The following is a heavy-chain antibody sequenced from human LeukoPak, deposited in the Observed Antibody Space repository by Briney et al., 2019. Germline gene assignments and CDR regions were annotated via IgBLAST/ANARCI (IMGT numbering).Heavy chain of an antibody. Sequence: SETLSLTCTVSGGSISSSSYYWGWIRQPPGKGLEWIGSIYYSGSTYYNPSLKSRVTISVDTSKNQFSLKLSSVTAADTAVYYCARDHRGSGSYYIWNWFDPWGQGTLVTVSS. CDR2: IYYSGST. V-gene: IGHV4-39*07. D-gene: IGHD3-10*01. CDR3: ARDHRGSGSYYIWNWFDP. CDR1: GGSISSSSYY. J-gene: IGHJ5*02.